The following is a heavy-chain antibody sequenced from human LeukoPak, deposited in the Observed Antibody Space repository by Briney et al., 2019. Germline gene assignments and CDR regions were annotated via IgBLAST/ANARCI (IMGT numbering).Heavy chain of an antibody. CDR3: ARVVRGVVTSNWFDP. V-gene: IGHV4-59*01. D-gene: IGHD2-21*02. CDR2: VASSGTS. J-gene: IGHJ5*02. CDR1: GDSLNTYY. Sequence: SETLSLTCTVSGDSLNTYYWTWIRQTPGKELEWIGFVASSGTSNYNPSLKSRVSISIDTSKNQFSPALTSVTPADTAVYYCARVVRGVVTSNWFDPWGQGTLVSVSS.